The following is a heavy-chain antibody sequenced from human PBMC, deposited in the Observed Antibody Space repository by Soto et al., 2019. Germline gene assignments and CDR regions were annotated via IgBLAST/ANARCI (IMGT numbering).Heavy chain of an antibody. J-gene: IGHJ4*02. Sequence: ASVKVSCKASGYTFTSYGISWVRQAPGQGLEWMGWISAYNGNTNYAQKLQGRVTMTTDTSTSTAYMELRSLRSDDTAVYYCARVRDYYDSSGYYVHYSGQGTLVTVSS. D-gene: IGHD3-22*01. V-gene: IGHV1-18*01. CDR3: ARVRDYYDSSGYYVHY. CDR2: ISAYNGNT. CDR1: GYTFTSYG.